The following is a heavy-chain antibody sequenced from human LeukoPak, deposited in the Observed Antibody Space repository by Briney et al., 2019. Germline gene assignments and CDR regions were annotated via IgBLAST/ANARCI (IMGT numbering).Heavy chain of an antibody. CDR2: ISYDGSNK. D-gene: IGHD1-26*01. V-gene: IGHV3-30-3*01. J-gene: IGHJ4*02. CDR1: GFTFSSYG. CDR3: ARAGVGAVDY. Sequence: QPGRSLRLSCAASGFTFSSYGMHWVRQAPGKGLEWVAVISYDGSNKYYADSVKGRFTISRDNSKNTLYLQMNSLRAEDTAVYYCARAGVGAVDYWGQGTLVTVSS.